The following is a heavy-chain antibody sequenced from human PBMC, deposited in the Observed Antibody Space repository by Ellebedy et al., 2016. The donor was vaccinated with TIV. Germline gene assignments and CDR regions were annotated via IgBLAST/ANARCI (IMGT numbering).Heavy chain of an antibody. J-gene: IGHJ4*02. CDR2: MDPRLGTV. CDR3: ARWDGYDEKFQGPFDR. V-gene: IGHV1-69*04. D-gene: IGHD5-24*01. Sequence: AASVKVSCKASGDTFSSHAFNWVRQAPGQALEWMGRMDPRLGTVKYAQKFQCRVTITADKSTSTAYIELSSLRSDDTAVYYCARWDGYDEKFQGPFDRWGQGTLVTVSS. CDR1: GDTFSSHA.